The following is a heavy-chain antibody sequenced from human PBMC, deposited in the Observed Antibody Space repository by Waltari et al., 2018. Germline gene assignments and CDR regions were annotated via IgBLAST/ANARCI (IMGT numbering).Heavy chain of an antibody. CDR3: TTISIVVVPAAAMAFDI. Sequence: EVQLVESGGGWVKPGGSLRLPCAASGCTFSNAWRSWVRQAPGKGLGWVGRIKSKTAGGTTDYAAPVKGRFTISRDDSKNTLYLQMNSLKTEDTAVYYCTTISIVVVPAAAMAFDIWGQGTMVTVSS. CDR1: GCTFSNAW. D-gene: IGHD2-2*01. J-gene: IGHJ3*02. CDR2: IKSKTAGGTT. V-gene: IGHV3-15*01.